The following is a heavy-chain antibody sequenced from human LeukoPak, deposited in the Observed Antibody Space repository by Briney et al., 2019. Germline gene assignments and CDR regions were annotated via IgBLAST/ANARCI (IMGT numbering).Heavy chain of an antibody. V-gene: IGHV3-53*01. Sequence: PGGSLRLSCAASGFTVGTNYMTWVRQPPGKGLEWVSIIYSGGTIYNADSVKGRFTISRDNSKNTLSLQMTSLRAEDTAVYYCARSATFHMSFQHWGQGTLVTVSS. CDR2: IYSGGTI. CDR1: GFTVGTNY. CDR3: ARSATFHMSFQH. J-gene: IGHJ1*01.